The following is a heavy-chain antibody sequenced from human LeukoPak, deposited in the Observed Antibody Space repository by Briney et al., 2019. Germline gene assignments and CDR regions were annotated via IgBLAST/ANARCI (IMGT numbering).Heavy chain of an antibody. J-gene: IGHJ4*02. CDR1: GFIFSTYA. CDR2: VNGNGGST. CDR3: AKSLYGGCDY. D-gene: IGHD3-16*02. V-gene: IGHV3-23*01. Sequence: QSGGSLRLSCAASGFIFSTYAMSWVRQAPGKGLEWVSGVNGNGGSTSYADSVKGRFTIFRDNSKNTVYLQMNSLRVEDTAVYYCAKSLYGGCDYWGQGTVVTVSS.